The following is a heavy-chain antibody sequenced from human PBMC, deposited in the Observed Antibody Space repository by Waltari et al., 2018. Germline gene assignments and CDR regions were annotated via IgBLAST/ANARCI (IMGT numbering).Heavy chain of an antibody. J-gene: IGHJ4*02. CDR2: IYYSGGT. V-gene: IGHV4-39*01. D-gene: IGHD6-13*01. CDR3: ASRKEPLRSAAGLY. CDR1: GGSISSSSYY. Sequence: QLQLQESGPGLVKPSETLSLTCTVSGGSISSSSYYWGWIRQPPGKGLEWIGSIYYSGGTYCNPSLKSRVTISVDTSKNQFSLKLSAVTAADTAVYYCASRKEPLRSAAGLYWGQGTLVTVSS.